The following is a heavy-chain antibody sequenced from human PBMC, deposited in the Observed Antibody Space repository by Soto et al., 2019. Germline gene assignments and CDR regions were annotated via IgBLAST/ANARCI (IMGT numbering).Heavy chain of an antibody. D-gene: IGHD6-25*01. CDR1: GYRFTSYS. CDR2: INAGNGNT. V-gene: IGHV1-3*01. J-gene: IGHJ3*02. Sequence: SVKLSCKASGYRFTSYSMHWVRQSPGQRLEWMGWINAGNGNTKYSQKFQGRVTITRDTSASTAYMELRSLRSDDTAVYYCARDLPGIAAAGAFGIWGQGTMVTVSS. CDR3: ARDLPGIAAAGAFGI.